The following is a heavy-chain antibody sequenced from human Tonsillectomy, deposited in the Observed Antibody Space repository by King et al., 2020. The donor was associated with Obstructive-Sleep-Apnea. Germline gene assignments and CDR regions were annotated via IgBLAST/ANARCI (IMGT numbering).Heavy chain of an antibody. J-gene: IGHJ4*02. D-gene: IGHD5-24*01. CDR3: AKGVGDGYNLPFDY. CDR1: GFTFSSYA. V-gene: IGHV3-23*04. CDR2: ISGSGASP. Sequence: VQLVESGGGLVQPGGSLRLSCAASGFTFSSYAMNWVRQAPGKGLEWVSAISGSGASPYYADSVKGRFTISRDNSKNTLYLQMNSLRAEDTAVYYCAKGVGDGYNLPFDYWGQGTLVTVSS.